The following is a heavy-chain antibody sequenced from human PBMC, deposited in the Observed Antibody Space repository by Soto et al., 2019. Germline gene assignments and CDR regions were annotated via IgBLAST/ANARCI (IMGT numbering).Heavy chain of an antibody. D-gene: IGHD5-18*01. Sequence: QVQLVQSGAEVKNPGSSVKVSCKASGGTFSSDAFSWVRQAPGQGLEWMGGIIPMFGTENYSEKFHERVTITADESTSTAYLEVTSLTSADTAVYYCARDVEMATAPLTTWGQGTVVIVSS. CDR3: ARDVEMATAPLTT. CDR1: GGTFSSDA. J-gene: IGHJ5*02. CDR2: IIPMFGTE. V-gene: IGHV1-69*01.